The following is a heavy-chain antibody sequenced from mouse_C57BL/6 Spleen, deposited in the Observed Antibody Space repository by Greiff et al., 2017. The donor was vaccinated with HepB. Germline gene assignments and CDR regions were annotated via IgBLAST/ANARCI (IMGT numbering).Heavy chain of an antibody. CDR3: ARLGRAWFAY. V-gene: IGHV5-6*02. J-gene: IGHJ3*01. CDR2: ISSGGSYT. CDR1: GFTFSSYG. Sequence: EVKLEESGGDLVKPGGSLKLSCAASGFTFSSYGMSWVRQTPDKRLEWVATISSGGSYTYYPDSEKGRFTISRDNAKNTLYLQMSSLKSEDTAMYYCARLGRAWFAYWGQGTLVTVSA. D-gene: IGHD4-1*01.